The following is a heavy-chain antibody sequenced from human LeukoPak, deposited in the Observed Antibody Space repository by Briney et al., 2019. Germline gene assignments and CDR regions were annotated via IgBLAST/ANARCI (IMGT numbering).Heavy chain of an antibody. CDR2: ISYDGSNK. J-gene: IGHJ4*02. D-gene: IGHD4-17*01. CDR3: ARTYGRGSLDY. Sequence: GGSLRLSCAASGFSFSSYGMHWVRQAPGKGLEWVAVISYDGSNKYYGDSVKGRFTISRDNSKNTLYLQMNSLTAEDTAVYYCARTYGRGSLDYWGQGTLVTVSS. V-gene: IGHV3-30*04. CDR1: GFSFSSYG.